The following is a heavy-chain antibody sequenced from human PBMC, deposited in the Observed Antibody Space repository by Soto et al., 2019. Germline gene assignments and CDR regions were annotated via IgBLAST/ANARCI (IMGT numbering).Heavy chain of an antibody. D-gene: IGHD4-17*01. CDR3: ARDPDYVDPKRSRRYFDY. J-gene: IGHJ4*02. CDR1: GFTFSSYS. Sequence: GGSLRLTCAASGFTFSSYSMNWVRQAPGKGLEWVSSISSSSSYIYYADSVKGRFTISRDNAKNSLYLQMNSLRAEDTAVYYCARDPDYVDPKRSRRYFDYWGQGTLVTVSS. V-gene: IGHV3-21*01. CDR2: ISSSSSYI.